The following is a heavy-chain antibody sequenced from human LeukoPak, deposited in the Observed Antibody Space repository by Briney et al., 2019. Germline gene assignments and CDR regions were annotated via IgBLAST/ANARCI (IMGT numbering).Heavy chain of an antibody. CDR1: GFSFSSYA. V-gene: IGHV3-23*01. D-gene: IGHD1-1*01. CDR2: ITASGGST. J-gene: IGHJ4*02. Sequence: GGSLRLSCAVSGFSFSSYAMSWVRQAPGKGLEWVSTITASGGSTYYADSVKGRFTISRDNSKNTLYLQINSLRAEDTALYYCAKLVLFSGTTGDLNYWGQGTLVTVSS. CDR3: AKLVLFSGTTGDLNY.